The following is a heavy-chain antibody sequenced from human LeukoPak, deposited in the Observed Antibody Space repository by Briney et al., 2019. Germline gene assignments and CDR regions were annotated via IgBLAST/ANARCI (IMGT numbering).Heavy chain of an antibody. J-gene: IGHJ4*02. CDR2: IKQDGSDK. CDR1: GFTFSNYW. Sequence: GGSLRLSCAASGFTFSNYWMNWVRQAPGKGLEWVGNIKQDGSDKYYVDSVKGRFTISRDNAKNSLYLQMNSLRAEDAAVYYCARALVTNLGFYDYWGQGTLVTVSS. V-gene: IGHV3-7*01. D-gene: IGHD4-23*01. CDR3: ARALVTNLGFYDY.